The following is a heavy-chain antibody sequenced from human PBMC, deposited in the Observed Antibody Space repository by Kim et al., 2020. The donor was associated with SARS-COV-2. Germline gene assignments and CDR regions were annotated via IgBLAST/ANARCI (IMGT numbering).Heavy chain of an antibody. D-gene: IGHD5-18*01. CDR1: GFTFSSYA. Sequence: GGSLRLSCAASGFTFSSYAMHWVRQAPGKGLEWVAVISYDGSNKYYADSVKGRFTISRDNSKNTLYLQMNSLRAEDTAVYYCARGDVDTAMVPFDYWGQGTLVTVSS. CDR3: ARGDVDTAMVPFDY. V-gene: IGHV3-30-3*01. J-gene: IGHJ4*02. CDR2: ISYDGSNK.